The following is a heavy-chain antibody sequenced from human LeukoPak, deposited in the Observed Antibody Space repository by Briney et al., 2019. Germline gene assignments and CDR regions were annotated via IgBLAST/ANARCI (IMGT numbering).Heavy chain of an antibody. CDR2: IYHSGST. V-gene: IGHV4-38-2*02. J-gene: IGHJ4*02. CDR1: GYSISSGYY. Sequence: SETLSLTCTVSGYSISSGYYWGWIRPPPGKGLEWIGSIYHSGSTYYNPSLKSRVTISVDTSKNEFSLKLSSVTAADTAVYYCARDLYGDDYFDYWGQGTLVTVSS. D-gene: IGHD4-17*01. CDR3: ARDLYGDDYFDY.